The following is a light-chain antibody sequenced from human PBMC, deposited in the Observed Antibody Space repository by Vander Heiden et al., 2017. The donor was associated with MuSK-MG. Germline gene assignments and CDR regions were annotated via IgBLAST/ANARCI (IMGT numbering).Light chain of an antibody. Sequence: SYGVTQPPSVSVSPGQTASISCSGDKLGEKYANWYQQRPGQSPARVIFQDTKRASGVPERFSASNSGNKATLTISGTQPVDEADYYCPLWDSRTWVFGGGTKLTVL. J-gene: IGLJ2*01. CDR3: PLWDSRTWV. CDR2: QDT. V-gene: IGLV3-1*01. CDR1: KLGEKY.